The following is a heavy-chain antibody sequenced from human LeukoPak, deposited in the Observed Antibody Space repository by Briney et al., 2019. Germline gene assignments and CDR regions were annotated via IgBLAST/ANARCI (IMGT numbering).Heavy chain of an antibody. CDR2: INPNSGGT. CDR3: ARPRSMVRGGKNDAFDI. V-gene: IGHV1-2*06. J-gene: IGHJ3*02. CDR1: GYTFTGYY. Sequence: GASVKVSCKASGYTFTGYYMHWVRQAPGQGLEWMGRINPNSGGTNYAQKFQGRVTMTRDTSISTAYMELSRLRSDDTAVYYCARPRSMVRGGKNDAFDIWGQGTMVTVSS. D-gene: IGHD3-10*01.